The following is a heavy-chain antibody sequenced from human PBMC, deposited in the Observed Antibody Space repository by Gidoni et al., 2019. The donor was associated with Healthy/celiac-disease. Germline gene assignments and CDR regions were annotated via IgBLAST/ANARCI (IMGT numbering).Heavy chain of an antibody. Sequence: EVQLVESGGGLVQPGGSLRLSCAASGFSVSSNYMSWVRQAPGKGLEWFSVIYSGGRTYYADSVKGRFTISRDNSKNTLYLQMNSLRAEDTAVYYCARNYYDSSGYFDAFDIWGQGTMVTVSS. CDR2: IYSGGRT. D-gene: IGHD3-22*01. CDR3: ARNYYDSSGYFDAFDI. V-gene: IGHV3-66*02. J-gene: IGHJ3*02. CDR1: GFSVSSNY.